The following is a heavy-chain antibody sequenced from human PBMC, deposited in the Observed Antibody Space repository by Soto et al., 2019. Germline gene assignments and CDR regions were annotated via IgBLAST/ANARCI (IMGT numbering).Heavy chain of an antibody. CDR3: AKDEFYAFDI. V-gene: IGHV3-48*01. D-gene: IGHD3-10*01. CDR1: GFNFNAYS. CDR2: ISSASGTI. J-gene: IGHJ3*02. Sequence: VQLVESGGGLVQPGGSLRLSCAASGFNFNAYSMNWVRQPPGKGLEWVSYISSASGTIDYADSVKGRFTISRDNAQNSLYLQMNSLRAEDTAVYYCAKDEFYAFDIWGRGTMVTVSS.